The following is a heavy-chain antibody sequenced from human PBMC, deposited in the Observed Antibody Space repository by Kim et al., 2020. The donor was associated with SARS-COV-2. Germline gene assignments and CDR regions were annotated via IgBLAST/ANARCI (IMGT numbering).Heavy chain of an antibody. CDR2: NPGGGGRT. CDR1: GFTVSSFS. Sequence: GGSLRLSCAASGFTVSSFSMSWVRQAPGKGLEWVSTNPGGGGRTFYADSVKGRFTISRDNSKNTVFLKMNSVRAEDTAVYYCAKAHPRSSGCYVFEDWGQGTLVTVSS. V-gene: IGHV3-23*01. D-gene: IGHD6-19*01. J-gene: IGHJ4*02. CDR3: AKAHPRSSGCYVFED.